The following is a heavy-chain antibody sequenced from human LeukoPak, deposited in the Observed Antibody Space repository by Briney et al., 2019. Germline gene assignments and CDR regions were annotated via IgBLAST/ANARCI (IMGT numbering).Heavy chain of an antibody. Sequence: GASVKVSCKASGYTFPSYYMHWVRPAPGQGLEWMGIINPSGGSTSYEQKFQGRVTMTRDTSTSTVYMELSSLRSEDTAVYYCARGGAARLIWFDPWGQGTLVTVSS. J-gene: IGHJ5*02. CDR3: ARGGAARLIWFDP. CDR2: INPSGGST. V-gene: IGHV1-46*03. CDR1: GYTFPSYY. D-gene: IGHD6-6*01.